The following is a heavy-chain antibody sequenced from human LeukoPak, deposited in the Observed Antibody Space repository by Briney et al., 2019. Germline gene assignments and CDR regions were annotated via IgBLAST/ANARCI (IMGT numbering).Heavy chain of an antibody. D-gene: IGHD6-13*01. CDR3: ARHGDSNWYFDY. V-gene: IGHV5-51*01. Sequence: GAPLKTSFKGPGSRFPSHWIAWGRPMPGKGLEWMGIIYPGDSDTTYSPSFQGQVTISADKSISTAYLQWSSLNASDSAMYYCARHGDSNWYFDYWGQGTLVTVSS. J-gene: IGHJ4*02. CDR2: IYPGDSDT. CDR1: GSRFPSHW.